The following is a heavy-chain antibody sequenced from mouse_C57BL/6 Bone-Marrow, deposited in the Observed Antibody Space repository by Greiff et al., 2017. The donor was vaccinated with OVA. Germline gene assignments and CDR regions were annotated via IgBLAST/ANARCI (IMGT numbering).Heavy chain of an antibody. V-gene: IGHV1-15*01. CDR2: IDPETGGT. CDR1: GYTFTDYE. J-gene: IGHJ1*03. Sequence: LQESGAELVRPGASVTLSCKASGYTFTDYEMHWVKQTPVHGLEWIGAIDPETGGTAYNQKFKGKAILTADKSSSTAYMELRSLTSEDSAVYYCTRQGRWYFDVWGTGTTVTVSS. CDR3: TRQGRWYFDV.